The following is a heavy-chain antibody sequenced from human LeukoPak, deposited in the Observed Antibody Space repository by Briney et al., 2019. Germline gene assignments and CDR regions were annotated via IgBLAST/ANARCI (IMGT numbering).Heavy chain of an antibody. CDR2: IYYSGST. Sequence: SETLSLTCTVSGGSISSSSCYWGWIRQPPGKGLEWIGSIYYSGSTYYNPSLKSRVTISVDTSKNQFSLKLSSVTAADTAVYYCARRKSVDPDSYYYGMDVWGQGTTVTVSS. J-gene: IGHJ6*02. V-gene: IGHV4-39*01. CDR1: GGSISSSSCY. D-gene: IGHD1-14*01. CDR3: ARRKSVDPDSYYYGMDV.